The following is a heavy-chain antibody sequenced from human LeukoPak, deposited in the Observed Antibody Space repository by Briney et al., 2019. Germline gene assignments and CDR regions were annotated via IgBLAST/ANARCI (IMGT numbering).Heavy chain of an antibody. Sequence: PSETLSLTCTVSGGSISSSNYYWGWIRQPPGKGLEWIGSIYYSGSTYYNPSLKSRVTISVDTSKNHFSLKLSSVTAADTAVYYCARGIQSWSYPFDYWGQGTLVTVSS. J-gene: IGHJ4*02. CDR1: GGSISSSNYY. CDR2: IYYSGST. V-gene: IGHV4-39*07. D-gene: IGHD6-13*01. CDR3: ARGIQSWSYPFDY.